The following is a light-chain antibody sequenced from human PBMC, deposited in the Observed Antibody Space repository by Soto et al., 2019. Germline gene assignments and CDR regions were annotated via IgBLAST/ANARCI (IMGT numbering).Light chain of an antibody. Sequence: QSGLTQPRSVSGSPGQSVTISCTGTSIDVTGYNYVSWYQHHPDKAPKLIIYDVNQRPSGVPDRFSGSRSGNTASLTISGLQAEDEADYYCSSYTGGSSTYVFGTGTKVTVL. CDR1: SIDVTGYNY. V-gene: IGLV2-11*01. CDR2: DVN. J-gene: IGLJ1*01. CDR3: SSYTGGSSTYV.